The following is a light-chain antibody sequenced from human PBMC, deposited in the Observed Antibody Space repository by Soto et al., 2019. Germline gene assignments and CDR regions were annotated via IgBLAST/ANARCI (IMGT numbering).Light chain of an antibody. V-gene: IGKV1-17*01. Sequence: DIEMTQSPSSLSASVEDRVIITCRASQSISNHLNWYQQKPGKAPKLLIFAASSLQSGVPSRFSGSGSGTEFTLTISSLQPEDFATYYCLQHNSYPFTFAQGTRLEIK. CDR1: QSISNH. CDR3: LQHNSYPFT. CDR2: AAS. J-gene: IGKJ5*01.